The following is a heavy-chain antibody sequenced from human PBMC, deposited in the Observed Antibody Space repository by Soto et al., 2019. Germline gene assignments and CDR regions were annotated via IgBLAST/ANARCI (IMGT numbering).Heavy chain of an antibody. D-gene: IGHD6-13*01. CDR1: GFTFSSYA. V-gene: IGHV3-30-3*01. CDR3: ARATYSSSWNYYGMDV. Sequence: GGSLRLSCAASGFTFSSYAMHWVRQAPGKGLEWVAVISYDGSNKYFADSVKGRFTISRDNSKNTLYLQMNSLRAEDIVVYYCARATYSSSWNYYGMDVWGQGTTVTVSS. J-gene: IGHJ6*02. CDR2: ISYDGSNK.